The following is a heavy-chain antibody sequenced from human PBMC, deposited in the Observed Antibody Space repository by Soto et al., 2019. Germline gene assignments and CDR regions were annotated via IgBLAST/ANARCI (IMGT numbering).Heavy chain of an antibody. Sequence: EVQLVESGGGLVQPGGSLRLSCAASGFTFSSDWMSWVRQAPGKGLEWVANIKQDGSEQYYVDSVKGGVTISRDNAKNSLYLQTQPPWAEEAAVLYCARGGRSGHYWGQGTLVTVSS. V-gene: IGHV3-7*04. CDR3: ARGGRSGHY. CDR2: IKQDGSEQ. D-gene: IGHD2-15*01. J-gene: IGHJ4*02. CDR1: GFTFSSDW.